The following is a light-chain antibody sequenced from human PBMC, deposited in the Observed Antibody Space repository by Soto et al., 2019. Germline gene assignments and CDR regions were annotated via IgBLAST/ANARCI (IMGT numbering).Light chain of an antibody. CDR2: GAS. V-gene: IGKV3D-15*01. CDR1: QSVSSN. CDR3: QKDNSAPRT. J-gene: IGKJ1*01. Sequence: EIGMTQSPASLSASLGERATLSCRASQSVSSNLAWYQQKPGQAPRLLIFGASIRDTGIPDRFSGSGSGTDFTLTISSLQPEDVATYYCQKDNSAPRTFGQGTKVDIK.